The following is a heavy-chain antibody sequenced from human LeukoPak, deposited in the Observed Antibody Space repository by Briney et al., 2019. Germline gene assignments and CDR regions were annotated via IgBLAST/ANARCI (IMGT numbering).Heavy chain of an antibody. Sequence: GGSLRLSCAASGFTFSSYSMNWVRQAPGKGLELVSYISSSSSTIYYADSVKGRFTISRDNAKNSLYLQMNSLRDEDTAVYYCARDPLNDYGANPGYWGQGPLVTVSS. J-gene: IGHJ4*02. CDR2: ISSSSSTI. D-gene: IGHD4-23*01. V-gene: IGHV3-48*02. CDR3: ARDPLNDYGANPGY. CDR1: GFTFSSYS.